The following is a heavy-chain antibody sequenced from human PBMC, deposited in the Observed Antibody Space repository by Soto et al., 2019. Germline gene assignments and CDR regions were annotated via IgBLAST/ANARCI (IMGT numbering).Heavy chain of an antibody. V-gene: IGHV1-2*04. D-gene: IGHD3-9*01. CDR1: GYTFTGYY. CDR3: ARGDMYYDILTGYYQTPLDY. CDR2: INPNSGGT. Sequence: QVQLVQSGAEVKKPGAKVKVSCKASGYTFTGYYMHWVRQAAGQGLEWMGWINPNSGGTNYAQKFQGWVTMTRDTSISTAYMELSRLRSDDTAVYYCARGDMYYDILTGYYQTPLDYWGQGTLVTVSS. J-gene: IGHJ4*02.